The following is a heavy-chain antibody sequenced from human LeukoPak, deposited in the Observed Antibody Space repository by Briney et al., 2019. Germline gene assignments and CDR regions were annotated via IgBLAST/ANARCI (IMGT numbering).Heavy chain of an antibody. CDR1: GYTLTELS. Sequence: ASVKVSCKVSGYTLTELSMHWVRQAPGKGLEWMGGFDPEDGETIYAQKFQGRVTMTEDTSTDTAYMELSSLRSEDTAVYYCATDSTYGGKIAFDIWGQGTMVTVSS. D-gene: IGHD4-17*01. J-gene: IGHJ3*02. CDR2: FDPEDGET. CDR3: ATDSTYGGKIAFDI. V-gene: IGHV1-24*01.